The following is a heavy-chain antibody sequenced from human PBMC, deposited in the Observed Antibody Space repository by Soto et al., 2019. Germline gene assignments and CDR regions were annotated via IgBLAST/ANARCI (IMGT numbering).Heavy chain of an antibody. CDR3: ARGGGYCSSTSCYFDWFDP. J-gene: IGHJ5*02. CDR2: MNPNSGNT. Sequence: QVPLVQSGAEVKKPGASVKVSCKASGYTFTSYDINWVRQATGQGLEWMGWMNPNSGNTGYAQKFQGRVTMTRNTSISTAYMELSSLRSEDTAVYYCARGGGYCSSTSCYFDWFDPWGQGTLVTVSS. D-gene: IGHD2-2*01. V-gene: IGHV1-8*01. CDR1: GYTFTSYD.